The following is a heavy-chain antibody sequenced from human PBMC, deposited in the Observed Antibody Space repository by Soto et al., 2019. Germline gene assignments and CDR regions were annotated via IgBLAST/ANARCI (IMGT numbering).Heavy chain of an antibody. D-gene: IGHD3-3*01. Sequence: QVQLQESGPGLVKPSETLSLTYTVSGGSMNNYYWSWIRQPPGKGLEWIGYIYYNGATEYNPSLQSRVTISVDTSKNQFSLKLSSVTAADTAVYYCARHRSSSPNLTLDYWGQGTLVTVSS. CDR3: ARHRSSSPNLTLDY. CDR2: IYYNGAT. CDR1: GGSMNNYY. J-gene: IGHJ4*02. V-gene: IGHV4-59*08.